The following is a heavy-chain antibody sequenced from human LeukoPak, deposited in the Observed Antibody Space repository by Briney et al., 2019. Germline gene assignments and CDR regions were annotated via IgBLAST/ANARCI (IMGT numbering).Heavy chain of an antibody. J-gene: IGHJ5*02. CDR3: ARSTTIFGVLIPSGWFDP. D-gene: IGHD3-3*01. Sequence: ASVKVSCKASGYILSGYYMHWVRQAPGQGLEWMGWINPKSGGTDYAQRFQGRVTMTRDTSISTAYMELSRLRSDDTAVYYCARSTTIFGVLIPSGWFDPWGQGTLVTVSS. CDR2: INPKSGGT. V-gene: IGHV1-2*02. CDR1: GYILSGYY.